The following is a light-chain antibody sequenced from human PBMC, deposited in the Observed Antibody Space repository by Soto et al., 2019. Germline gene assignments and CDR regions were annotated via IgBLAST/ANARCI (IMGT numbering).Light chain of an antibody. CDR3: SSYTSSNTYF. Sequence: QSALTQPASVSGSPGQSITISCTGNSSDVGGYNYVSWYQQHPGKAPKLIIYEVSNRPSGVSNRFSGSKSDNTASLTISGLQAEDEADYYCSSYTSSNTYFFGTGTKLTVL. CDR2: EVS. CDR1: SSDVGGYNY. J-gene: IGLJ1*01. V-gene: IGLV2-14*01.